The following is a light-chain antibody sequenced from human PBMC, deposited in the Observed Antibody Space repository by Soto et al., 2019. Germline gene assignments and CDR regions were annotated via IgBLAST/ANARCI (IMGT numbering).Light chain of an antibody. CDR3: QQYGSGQYT. V-gene: IGKV3-20*01. CDR1: QSVSSSY. J-gene: IGKJ2*01. CDR2: GAS. Sequence: EIVLTQSPGTLSLSPGERATLSCRASQSVSSSYLAWYQQKPGQAPRLLIYGASSRATGIPDRFSGSGSGTDFTLTISSLEPEDFAVYYCQQYGSGQYTFGQGTKLVIK.